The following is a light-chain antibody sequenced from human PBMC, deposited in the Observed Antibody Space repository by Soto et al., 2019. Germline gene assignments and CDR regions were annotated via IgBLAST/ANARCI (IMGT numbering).Light chain of an antibody. CDR2: GAS. V-gene: IGKV3-20*01. CDR3: QQYGSSGT. J-gene: IGKJ1*01. Sequence: EIVLTQPPGTLSLSPGERATLSCRASQSVSNNYLAWYQQKPGQAPRLLIYGASNRATGIPDRFSGSGSGTDFTLPISRLEPEDFAVDDCQQYGSSGTFGQGTKVDIK. CDR1: QSVSNNY.